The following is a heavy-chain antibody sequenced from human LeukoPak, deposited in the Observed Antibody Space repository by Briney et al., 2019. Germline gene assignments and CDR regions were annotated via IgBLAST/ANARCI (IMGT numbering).Heavy chain of an antibody. CDR3: ARGLIVVVPAAPRFDP. D-gene: IGHD2-2*01. CDR1: GGSFSGYY. J-gene: IGHJ5*02. Sequence: SKTLSLTCAVYGGSFSGYYWSWIRQPPGKGREWIGEINHSGSTNYNPSLKSRVTISVDTSKNQFSLKLSSVTAADTAVYYCARGLIVVVPAAPRFDPWGQGTLVTVSS. V-gene: IGHV4-34*01. CDR2: INHSGST.